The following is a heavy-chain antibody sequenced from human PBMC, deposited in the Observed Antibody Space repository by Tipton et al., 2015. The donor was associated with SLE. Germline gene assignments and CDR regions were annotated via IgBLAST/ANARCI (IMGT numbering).Heavy chain of an antibody. CDR2: GFASGTT. D-gene: IGHD2-8*01. Sequence: TLSLTCTVSGGSIDTTTYFWNWIRQPAGKGLEWIGRGFASGTTDYNPSLKSRVTISVDPAKNQFSLKLTSVTAADTAVYYCARGMLTWRGAIIGVDVWGQGTSVNVSS. CDR3: ARGMLTWRGAIIGVDV. CDR1: GGSIDTTTYF. J-gene: IGHJ6*02. V-gene: IGHV4-61*02.